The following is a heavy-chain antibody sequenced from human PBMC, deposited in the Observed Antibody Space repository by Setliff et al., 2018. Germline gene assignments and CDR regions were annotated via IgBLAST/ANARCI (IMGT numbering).Heavy chain of an antibody. CDR3: AKDPNGDYVGAFDS. J-gene: IGHJ5*01. Sequence: PGESLKIPCAASGFPFSSYPMTWVRQAPGKGLEWLSAIRGSGGSTLYADSVKGRFTISRDNSQNTLYLQMNSLRVEDTAVYYCAKDPNGDYVGAFDSWGHGTLVTVSS. D-gene: IGHD4-17*01. CDR2: IRGSGGST. CDR1: GFPFSSYP. V-gene: IGHV3-23*01.